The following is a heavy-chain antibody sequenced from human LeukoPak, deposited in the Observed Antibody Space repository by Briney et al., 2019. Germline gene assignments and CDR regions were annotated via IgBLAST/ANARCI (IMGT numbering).Heavy chain of an antibody. J-gene: IGHJ4*02. Sequence: GGSLRLSCVVSGFNICDYALNWVRQAPGKGLEWVSSISTTGNYIFYADSVKGRFTISRDNSKNTLYLQMNSLRAEDSAVYYCARAPGWLLDYWGQGTLVTVSS. D-gene: IGHD6-19*01. CDR2: ISTTGNYI. V-gene: IGHV3-21*01. CDR1: GFNICDYA. CDR3: ARAPGWLLDY.